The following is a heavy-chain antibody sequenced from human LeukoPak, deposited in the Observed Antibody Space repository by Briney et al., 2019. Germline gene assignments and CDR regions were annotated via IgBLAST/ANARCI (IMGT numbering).Heavy chain of an antibody. D-gene: IGHD6-6*01. J-gene: IGHJ4*02. CDR3: ARRPSIAGSFDY. Sequence: GESLKISCKGSGNSFNNFWIGWVRQMPGKGLEWMGMIYVGDSDTRYSPSFQGHVTISADKSINTAYVQWSNLKASDTAMYFCARRPSIAGSFDYWGQGTLVTVSS. CDR1: GNSFNNFW. CDR2: IYVGDSDT. V-gene: IGHV5-51*01.